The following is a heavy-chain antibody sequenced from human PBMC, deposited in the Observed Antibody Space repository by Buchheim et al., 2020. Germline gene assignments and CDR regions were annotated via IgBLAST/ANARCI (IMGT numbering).Heavy chain of an antibody. D-gene: IGHD5-24*01. Sequence: EVQLVESGGGLVQPGGSLILSCAASGFTLRNYNMNWVRQAPGKGLEWVSYISSSSSIVYYADSVKGRFTISRDNDKNSLLLQMNSLRAEDTAVYYCATDLVLRGIDYWGQGTL. CDR1: GFTLRNYN. CDR2: ISSSSSIV. J-gene: IGHJ4*02. V-gene: IGHV3-48*01. CDR3: ATDLVLRGIDY.